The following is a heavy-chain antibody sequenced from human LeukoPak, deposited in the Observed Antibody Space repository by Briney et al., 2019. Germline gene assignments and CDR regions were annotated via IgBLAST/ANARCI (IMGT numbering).Heavy chain of an antibody. J-gene: IGHJ4*02. D-gene: IGHD3-10*01. CDR2: ISYDGSNK. Sequence: GGSLRLSCTASGFTFSNYGMNWVRQAPGKGLEWVAVISYDGSNKYYADSVKGRFTISRDNSKNTLYLQMNSLRAEDTAVYYCARLPAYYYGSGSYDFDYWGQGTLVTVSS. CDR3: ARLPAYYYGSGSYDFDY. CDR1: GFTFSNYG. V-gene: IGHV3-30*03.